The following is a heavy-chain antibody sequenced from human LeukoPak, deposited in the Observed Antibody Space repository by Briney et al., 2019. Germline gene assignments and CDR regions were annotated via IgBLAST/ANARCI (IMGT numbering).Heavy chain of an antibody. Sequence: GGSLRLSCSASGFTFSTYGMSWVRQAPGKGLEWVSGISESGGSTYYADSVKGRFTISRDNSKNTLYLQMNSLRAEDTAVYYCAKDLHVGYCSGGNCYGVGMDYWGQGTLVTVSS. CDR2: ISESGGST. CDR3: AKDLHVGYCSGGNCYGVGMDY. D-gene: IGHD2-15*01. J-gene: IGHJ4*02. CDR1: GFTFSTYG. V-gene: IGHV3-23*01.